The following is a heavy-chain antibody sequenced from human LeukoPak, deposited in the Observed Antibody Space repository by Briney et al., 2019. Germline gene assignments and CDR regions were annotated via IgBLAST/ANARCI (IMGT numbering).Heavy chain of an antibody. V-gene: IGHV1-18*01. CDR2: ISAYNGNT. D-gene: IGHD6-19*01. Sequence: ASVKVPCKASGYTFTSFGISWVRQAPGQGLEWMGWISAYNGNTNYAQNLQGRVSMTSDTSTTTVYMELSSLTSEDTAVYYCLGGPYPGIAVPGINRPSWVDYWGQGTLVTVSS. CDR1: GYTFTSFG. J-gene: IGHJ4*02. CDR3: LGGPYPGIAVPGINRPSWVDY.